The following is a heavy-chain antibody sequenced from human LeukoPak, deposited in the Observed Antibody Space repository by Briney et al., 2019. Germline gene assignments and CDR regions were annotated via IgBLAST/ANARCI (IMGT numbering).Heavy chain of an antibody. V-gene: IGHV3-64*01. CDR3: ATSSGWYPKYFDY. Sequence: GGSLRLSCAASGFTFSSYAMHWVRQAPGKGLEYVSGISSNGGSTYYANSVKGRFTISRDNSKNTLYLQMNSLRAEDTALYYCATSSGWYPKYFDYWGQGTLVTVSS. J-gene: IGHJ4*02. CDR1: GFTFSSYA. D-gene: IGHD6-19*01. CDR2: ISSNGGST.